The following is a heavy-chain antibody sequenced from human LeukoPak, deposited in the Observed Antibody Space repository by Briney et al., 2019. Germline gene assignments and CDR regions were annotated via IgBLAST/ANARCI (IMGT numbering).Heavy chain of an antibody. CDR1: GGSFSGYY. Sequence: KASECLSLACGVYGGSFSGYYWGWVSQPPGKGLGWIGEIDHGVSPNYYPSLKSRVTISLDTSKNQFSLKLTSVTAADTAVYYCARAASIAVTGTFWLDPWGPGTLVTVSS. J-gene: IGHJ5*02. CDR3: ARAASIAVTGTFWLDP. D-gene: IGHD6-19*01. V-gene: IGHV4-34*01. CDR2: IDHGVSP.